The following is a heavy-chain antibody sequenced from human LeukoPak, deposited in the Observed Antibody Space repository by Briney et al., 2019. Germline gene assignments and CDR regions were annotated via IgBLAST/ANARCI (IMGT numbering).Heavy chain of an antibody. CDR3: ARDSSWYNDFDY. D-gene: IGHD6-13*01. CDR1: GGSFSGYY. J-gene: IGHJ4*02. CDR2: INHSGST. Sequence: PSETLSLTCAVYGGSFSGYYWSWIRQPPGKGLEWIGEINHSGSTNYNPSPKSRVTISVDTSKNQFSLKLSSVTAADTAVYYCARDSSWYNDFDYWGQGTLVTVSS. V-gene: IGHV4-34*01.